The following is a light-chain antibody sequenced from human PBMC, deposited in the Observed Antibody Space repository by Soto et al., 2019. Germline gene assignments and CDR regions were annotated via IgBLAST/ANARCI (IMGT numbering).Light chain of an antibody. CDR1: LDISNC. CDR3: QQYDNLSLT. CDR2: DAS. J-gene: IGKJ4*01. Sequence: IQMTQSPSSVCESXGDRVTIPCQASLDISNCLNRYQQKPGIAPKVXXYDASNLEPGVPSRFSGSGSGTDFTSTISSLQPEDIATYYCQQYDNLSLTFGGGTKVDIK. V-gene: IGKV1-33*01.